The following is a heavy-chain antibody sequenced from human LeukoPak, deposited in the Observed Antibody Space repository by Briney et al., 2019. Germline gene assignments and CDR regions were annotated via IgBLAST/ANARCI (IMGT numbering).Heavy chain of an antibody. V-gene: IGHV4-4*02. J-gene: IGHJ4*02. CDR1: GGSISSNNW. D-gene: IGHD5-12*01. Sequence: PSGTLSLTCAVSGGSISSNNWWSWVRQPPGKGLEWIGEIYHHGATNYNPSLKSRVTLSVDKSKNQFSLELSSVTAADTAVYYCARGPSVAAHLDYWGQVTLVTVSS. CDR3: ARGPSVAAHLDY. CDR2: IYHHGAT.